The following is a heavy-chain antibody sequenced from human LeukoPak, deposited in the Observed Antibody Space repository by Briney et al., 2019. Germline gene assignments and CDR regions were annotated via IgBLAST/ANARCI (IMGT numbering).Heavy chain of an antibody. J-gene: IGHJ5*02. D-gene: IGHD6-19*01. CDR2: IYPGDSDT. Sequence: GESLKISCKGSGYSLTSYWIGWVRQMPGKGLEWMGIIYPGDSDTRYSPSFQGQVTISADKSINIAYLQWSSLKASDTAMYYCARLVAVAGTGWLDPWGQGTLVTVSS. V-gene: IGHV5-51*01. CDR3: ARLVAVAGTGWLDP. CDR1: GYSLTSYW.